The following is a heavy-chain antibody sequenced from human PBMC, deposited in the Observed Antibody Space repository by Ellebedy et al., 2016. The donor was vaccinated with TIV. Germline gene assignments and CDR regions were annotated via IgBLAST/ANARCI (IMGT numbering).Heavy chain of an antibody. CDR3: ATGTRYSDYYYYYMDD. V-gene: IGHV1-24*01. CDR1: GYTLTELS. Sequence: ASVKVSCXVSGYTLTELSMHWVRQAPGKGLEWMGGFDPEDGETIYAQKFQGRVTMTEDTSTDTAYMELSSLRSEDTSVYYCATGTRYSDYYYYYMDDWGKGTTVTVSS. J-gene: IGHJ6*03. CDR2: FDPEDGET. D-gene: IGHD1-1*01.